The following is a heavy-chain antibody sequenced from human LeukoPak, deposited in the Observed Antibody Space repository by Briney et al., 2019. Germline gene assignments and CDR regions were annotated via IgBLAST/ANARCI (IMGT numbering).Heavy chain of an antibody. CDR3: AGEIVLMVPGAFDI. J-gene: IGHJ3*02. CDR2: IYYSGST. D-gene: IGHD2-8*01. Sequence: SETLSLTCTVSGGSISSYYWSWIRQPPGKGLEWIGYIYYSGSTNYNPSLKSRVTISVDTSKNQFSLKLSSVTAADTAVYYCAGEIVLMVPGAFDIWGQGTMVTVSP. V-gene: IGHV4-59*01. CDR1: GGSISSYY.